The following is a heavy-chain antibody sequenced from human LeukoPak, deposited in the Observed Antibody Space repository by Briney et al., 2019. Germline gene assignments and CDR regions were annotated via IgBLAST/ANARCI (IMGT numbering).Heavy chain of an antibody. Sequence: SETLSLTCTVSGGSISSYYWSWIRQPPGKGLEWIGEINHSGSTNYNPSLKSRVTISVDTSKNQFSLKLSSVTAADTAVYYCAVGATTWVSRYFDYWGQGTLVTVSS. D-gene: IGHD1-26*01. CDR3: AVGATTWVSRYFDY. CDR2: INHSGST. CDR1: GGSISSYY. V-gene: IGHV4-34*01. J-gene: IGHJ4*02.